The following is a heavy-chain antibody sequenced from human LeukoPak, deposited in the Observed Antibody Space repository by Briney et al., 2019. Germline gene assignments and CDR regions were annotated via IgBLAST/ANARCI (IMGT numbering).Heavy chain of an antibody. V-gene: IGHV3-48*03. CDR2: ISRSGSTK. CDR3: ARPGGVRGDYYYYYMDV. CDR1: GFTFNNYE. J-gene: IGHJ6*03. Sequence: GGSLRLSCAASGFTFNNYEMNWVRQAPGKGLEWISSISRSGSTKYYADSVKGRFTISRDNAKNSLYLQMNSLRAEDTAVYYCARPGGVRGDYYYYYMDVWGRGTTVTISS. D-gene: IGHD3-10*01.